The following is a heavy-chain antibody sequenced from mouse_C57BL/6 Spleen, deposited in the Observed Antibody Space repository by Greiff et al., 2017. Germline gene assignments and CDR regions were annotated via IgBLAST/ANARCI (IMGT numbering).Heavy chain of an antibody. Sequence: QVQLQQSGAELVKPGASVKLSCKASGYTFTSYWMHWVKQRPGQGLEWIGMIHPNSGSTNYNEKFKSKATLTVDKSSSTAYMQLSSLTSEDSAVYYCANYDYDDYFDYWGQGTTLTVSS. J-gene: IGHJ2*01. CDR3: ANYDYDDYFDY. CDR1: GYTFTSYW. CDR2: IHPNSGST. V-gene: IGHV1-64*01. D-gene: IGHD2-4*01.